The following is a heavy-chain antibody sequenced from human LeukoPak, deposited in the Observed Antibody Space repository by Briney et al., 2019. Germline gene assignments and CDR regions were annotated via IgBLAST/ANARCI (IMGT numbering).Heavy chain of an antibody. CDR3: AREGSIVARTDY. CDR1: GFTFDNYA. J-gene: IGHJ4*02. Sequence: GGSLRLSFEASGFTFDNYAMHWVRQAPGRRLEWVAVISFDGNQEYYPDSVKGRFTISRDNSKNTLYLQMNGLKTEDTAVYYCAREGSIVARTDYWGQGALVIVSS. CDR2: ISFDGNQE. D-gene: IGHD3-16*02. V-gene: IGHV3-30-3*01.